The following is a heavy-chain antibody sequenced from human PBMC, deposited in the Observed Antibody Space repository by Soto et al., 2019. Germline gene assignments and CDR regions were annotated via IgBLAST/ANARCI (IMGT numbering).Heavy chain of an antibody. CDR1: GGSISGYY. D-gene: IGHD2-21*02. CDR3: ARDLWGYCGTDCYPLDV. V-gene: IGHV4-59*01. J-gene: IGHJ6*03. Sequence: SETLSLTCTVSGGSISGYYWSWIRQPPGKGLEWIGYMYKTGSTVYNPSFKSRVTISVDTSKNQFSLKLNSVTAADTAVYYCARDLWGYCGTDCYPLDVWGKGTTVTVS. CDR2: MYKTGST.